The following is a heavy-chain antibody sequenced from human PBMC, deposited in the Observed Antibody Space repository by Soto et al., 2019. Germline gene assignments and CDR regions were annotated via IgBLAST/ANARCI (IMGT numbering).Heavy chain of an antibody. CDR3: ARCRVWDIVVAPAARRYYYYYMDV. CDR2: INHSGST. J-gene: IGHJ6*03. CDR1: GGSFSGYY. D-gene: IGHD2-2*01. V-gene: IGHV4-34*01. Sequence: PSETLSLTCAVYGGSFSGYYWSWIRQPPGKGLEWIGEINHSGSTDYNPSLKSRVTISVDTSKNQFSLKLSSVTAADTAVYYCARCRVWDIVVAPAARRYYYYYMDVWGKGTTVTVSS.